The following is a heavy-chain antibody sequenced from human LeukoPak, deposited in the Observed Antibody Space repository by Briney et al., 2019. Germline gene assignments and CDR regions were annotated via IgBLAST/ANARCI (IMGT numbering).Heavy chain of an antibody. Sequence: MSSETLSLTCAVYGGSFSGYYWSWIRQPPGKGLEWIGEINHSGSTNYNPSLKSRVTISVDTSKNQFSLKLSSVTAADTAVYYCARPYYYDSSGYYAERYYYGTDVWGQGTTVTVSS. CDR2: INHSGST. CDR1: GGSFSGYY. D-gene: IGHD3-22*01. J-gene: IGHJ6*02. V-gene: IGHV4-34*01. CDR3: ARPYYYDSSGYYAERYYYGTDV.